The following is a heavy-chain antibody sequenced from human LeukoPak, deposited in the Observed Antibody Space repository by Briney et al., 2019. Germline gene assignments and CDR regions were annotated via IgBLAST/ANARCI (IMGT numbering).Heavy chain of an antibody. CDR3: ARYARLRYNPLFDY. D-gene: IGHD4-17*01. V-gene: IGHV4-31*03. CDR2: IYYSGST. Sequence: SETLSLTCTVSGGSISSGGYYWSWIRQHPGKGLEWIGYIYYSGSTYYNPSLKSRVTISVDTSKIQFSLKLSSVTAADTAVYYCARYARLRYNPLFDYWGQGTLVTVSS. CDR1: GGSISSGGYY. J-gene: IGHJ4*02.